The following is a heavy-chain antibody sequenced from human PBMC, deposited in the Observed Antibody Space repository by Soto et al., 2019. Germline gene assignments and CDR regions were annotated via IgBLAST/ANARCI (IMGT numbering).Heavy chain of an antibody. D-gene: IGHD3-16*01. CDR2: IIPIFGTP. Sequence: QVQLVQSGAEVMKPGSSVKVSCKTSGGSFSTFAISWVRQAPGQGLDWMGGIIPIFGTPNYAQKFQGRVTITADESTNTAYIELSSLRSEDTAVYYCARANIKGLRASGSHDYWGQGTLVTVSS. CDR3: ARANIKGLRASGSHDY. CDR1: GGSFSTFA. J-gene: IGHJ4*02. V-gene: IGHV1-69*01.